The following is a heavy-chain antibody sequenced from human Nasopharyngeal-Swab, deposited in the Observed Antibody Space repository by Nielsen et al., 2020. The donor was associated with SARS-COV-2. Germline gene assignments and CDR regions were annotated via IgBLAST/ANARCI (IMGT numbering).Heavy chain of an antibody. J-gene: IGHJ4*02. CDR3: ARDGPCDY. V-gene: IGHV3-66*01. Sequence: GESLKISCAASGFTFSDYYMSWVRQAPGKGLEWVSVIYSGGSTYYADSVKGRFTISRDNSKNTLYLQMNSLRAEDTAVYYCARDGPCDYWGQGTLVTVSS. CDR1: GFTFSDYY. CDR2: IYSGGST.